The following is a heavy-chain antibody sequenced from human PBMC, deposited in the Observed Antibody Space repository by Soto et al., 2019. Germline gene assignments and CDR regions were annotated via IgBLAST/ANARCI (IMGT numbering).Heavy chain of an antibody. D-gene: IGHD6-6*01. J-gene: IGHJ5*02. CDR1: GFTFSSYA. CDR2: ISGSGGST. V-gene: IGHV3-23*01. CDR3: AKDYSSSGWGGWFDP. Sequence: EVQLLESGGGLVQPGGSLRLSCAASGFTFSSYAMSWVRQAPGKGLEWVSAISGSGGSTYYADSVKGRFTISRDNSKNSLYLQMNSLRAEDTALYYCAKDYSSSGWGGWFDPWGQGTLVTVSS.